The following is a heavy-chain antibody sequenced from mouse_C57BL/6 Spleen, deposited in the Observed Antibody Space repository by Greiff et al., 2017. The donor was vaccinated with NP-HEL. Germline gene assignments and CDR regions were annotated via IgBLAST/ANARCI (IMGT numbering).Heavy chain of an antibody. Sequence: QVQLQQPGAELVKPGASVKLSCKASGYTFTSYWMHWVKQRPGQGLEWIGMIHPNSGSTNYNEKFKSKATLTVDKSSSTAYMQLSSLTSEDSAVYYCASLYGSSSHWYFDDWGTGTTVTVSS. D-gene: IGHD1-1*01. J-gene: IGHJ1*03. CDR1: GYTFTSYW. CDR3: ASLYGSSSHWYFDD. CDR2: IHPNSGST. V-gene: IGHV1-64*01.